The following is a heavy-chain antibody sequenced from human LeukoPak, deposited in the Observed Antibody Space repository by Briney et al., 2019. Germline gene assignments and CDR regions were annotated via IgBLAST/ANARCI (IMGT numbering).Heavy chain of an antibody. D-gene: IGHD5-18*01. Sequence: SETLSLTCTVSGGSISSGDYYWSWIRQPPGKGLEWIGYIYYSGSTNYNPSLKSRVTISVDTSKNQFSLKLSSVTAADTAVYYCARAGGYSYAAVYNWFDPWGQGTLVTVSS. J-gene: IGHJ5*02. V-gene: IGHV4-61*08. CDR1: GGSISSGDYY. CDR3: ARAGGYSYAAVYNWFDP. CDR2: IYYSGST.